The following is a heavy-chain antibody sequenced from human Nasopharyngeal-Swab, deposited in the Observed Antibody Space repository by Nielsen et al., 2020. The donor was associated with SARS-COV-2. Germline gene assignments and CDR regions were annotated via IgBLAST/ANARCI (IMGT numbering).Heavy chain of an antibody. CDR3: ARRPYSHSAGYQYHMDV. J-gene: IGHJ6*03. CDR2: INHSGST. V-gene: IGHV4-34*01. D-gene: IGHD4-11*01. Sequence: SETLSLTCAVYGGSLSDYYWSWIRQPPGKGLEWIGEINHSGSTNYSPSLKSRVTISAHTSKNQVSLKLSSVTAAETAVYYCARRPYSHSAGYQYHMDVWDTGTTVTVSS. CDR1: GGSLSDYY.